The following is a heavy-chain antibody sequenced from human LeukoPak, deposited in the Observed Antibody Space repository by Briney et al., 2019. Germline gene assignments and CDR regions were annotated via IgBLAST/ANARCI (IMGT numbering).Heavy chain of an antibody. D-gene: IGHD5-18*01. CDR2: ISAYNGNT. J-gene: IGHJ4*02. V-gene: IGHV1-18*01. CDR1: GYTFTSYG. CDR3: ARARHSYGYLFDY. Sequence: ASVKVSCKASGYTFTSYGISWVRQAPGQGLEWMGWISAYNGNTNYAQKLQGRVTMTTDTSTRTAYMEVRSLRSDDTAVYYCARARHSYGYLFDYWGQGTLVTVSS.